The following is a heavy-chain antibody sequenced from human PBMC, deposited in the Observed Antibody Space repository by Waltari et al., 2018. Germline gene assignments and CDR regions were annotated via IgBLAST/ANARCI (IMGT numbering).Heavy chain of an antibody. CDR1: GFTVVTTY. Sequence: EVQLVASGGGLIQPGGSLRLSCAAPGFTVVTTYMSWVRQAPGKGLEWVSVIYSDGRTYYAASVEGRFTISRDDSKNTLYLQMNSLGLEDTAVYYCATKPTDSAWYEHWGQGTLVTVSS. CDR3: ATKPTDSAWYEH. V-gene: IGHV3-53*01. CDR2: IYSDGRT. D-gene: IGHD4-4*01. J-gene: IGHJ5*02.